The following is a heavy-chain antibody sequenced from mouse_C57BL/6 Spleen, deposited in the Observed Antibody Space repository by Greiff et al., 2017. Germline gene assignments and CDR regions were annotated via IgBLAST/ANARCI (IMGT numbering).Heavy chain of an antibody. V-gene: IGHV1-52*01. CDR1: GYTFTSYW. D-gene: IGHD2-2*01. Sequence: QVQLQQPGAELVRPGSSVKLSCKASGYTFTSYWMHWVKQRPIQGLEWIGNIDPSDSETHYNQKFKDKATLTVDKSSSTAYMQLSSLTSEDSAVYYCARSGNGYEFAYWGQGTLVTVSA. J-gene: IGHJ3*01. CDR3: ARSGNGYEFAY. CDR2: IDPSDSET.